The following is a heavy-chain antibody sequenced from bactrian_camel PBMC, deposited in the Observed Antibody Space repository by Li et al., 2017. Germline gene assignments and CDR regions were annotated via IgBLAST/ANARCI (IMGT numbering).Heavy chain of an antibody. CDR2: MHIENGTP. Sequence: HVQLVESGGGSVEAGKSLRLASVPHLYAYTTACMAWFRQAPGKEREGVAEMHIENGTPYYADSVKGRFTISIESASKTLYLQMNSLKIEDTAVYYRALGSSRQATMTARGKGTQVTV. V-gene: IGHV3S1*01. CDR1: LYAYTTAC. J-gene: IGHJ4*01. D-gene: IGHD3*01.